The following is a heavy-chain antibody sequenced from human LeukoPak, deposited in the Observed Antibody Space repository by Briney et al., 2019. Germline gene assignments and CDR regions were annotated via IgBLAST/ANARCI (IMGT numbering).Heavy chain of an antibody. CDR1: GGSFSGYY. Sequence: SETLSLTCAVYGGSFSGYYWSWIRQPPGKGLEWIGEINHSGSTNYNPSLKSRVTISVDTSKNQFSLKLSSVTAADTAVYYCARCVEGGAFDIWGQGTMVTVSS. CDR2: INHSGST. CDR3: ARCVEGGAFDI. D-gene: IGHD1-26*01. J-gene: IGHJ3*02. V-gene: IGHV4-34*01.